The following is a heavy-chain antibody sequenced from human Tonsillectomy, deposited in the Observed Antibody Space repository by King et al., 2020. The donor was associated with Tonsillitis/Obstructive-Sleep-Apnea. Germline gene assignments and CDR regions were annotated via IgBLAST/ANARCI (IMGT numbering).Heavy chain of an antibody. CDR2: VTHTGNT. V-gene: IGHV4-34*01. D-gene: IGHD1-14*01. CDR3: ARGHLETFPDYYFYYYLDV. J-gene: IGHJ6*03. CDR1: GGSFSDSY. Sequence: VQLQQWGAGLLKPSETLSLTCAVYGGSFSDSYWSWVRQPPGKGLEWIGEVTHTGNTNYNPSLMSRVTVSVDTSKNQFSLKLRSVTAADTAVYYCARGHLETFPDYYFYYYLDVWGKGTTVTVSS.